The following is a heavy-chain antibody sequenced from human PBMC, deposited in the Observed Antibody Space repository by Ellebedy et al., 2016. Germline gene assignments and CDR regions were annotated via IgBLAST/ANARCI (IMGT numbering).Heavy chain of an antibody. J-gene: IGHJ4*02. Sequence: SETLSLTCTVSGGFISSYYWSWIRQPPGKGLEWIGYIYYSGSTNYNPSLKSRVTISVDTSKNQFSLKLSSVTAADTAVYYCARLARYLWHTTTGSDYFDYWGQGTLVTVSS. CDR2: IYYSGST. CDR3: ARLARYLWHTTTGSDYFDY. CDR1: GGFISSYY. V-gene: IGHV4-59*08. D-gene: IGHD2/OR15-2a*01.